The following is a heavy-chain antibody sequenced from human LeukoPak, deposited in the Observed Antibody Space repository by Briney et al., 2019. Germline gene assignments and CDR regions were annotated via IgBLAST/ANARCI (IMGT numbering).Heavy chain of an antibody. CDR2: ISYDGSNK. CDR3: ARERLGKLIVTYYYGPRDYFDY. J-gene: IGHJ4*02. V-gene: IGHV3-30-3*01. CDR1: GFTFSSYA. Sequence: GRSLRLSCAASGFTFSSYAMHWVRQAPGKGLEWVAVISYDGSNKYYADSVKGRFTISRDNSKNTLYLQMNSLRAEDTAVYYCARERLGKLIVTYYYGPRDYFDYWGQGTLVTVSS. D-gene: IGHD3-10*01.